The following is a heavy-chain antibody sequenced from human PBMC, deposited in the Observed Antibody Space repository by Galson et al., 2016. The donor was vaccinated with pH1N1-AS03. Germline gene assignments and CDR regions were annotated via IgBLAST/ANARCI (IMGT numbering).Heavy chain of an antibody. CDR1: GYSFTNFD. V-gene: IGHV1-8*01. Sequence: SVKVSCKASGYSFTNFDIKWVRQATGQGLEWMGWMNPNSGEAGYAQKFQGRVTLTRDTSITTAYMELSSLRSDDTAVYYCARVTANNWFDSWGQGTLVTVSS. D-gene: IGHD2-21*02. J-gene: IGHJ5*01. CDR3: ARVTANNWFDS. CDR2: MNPNSGEA.